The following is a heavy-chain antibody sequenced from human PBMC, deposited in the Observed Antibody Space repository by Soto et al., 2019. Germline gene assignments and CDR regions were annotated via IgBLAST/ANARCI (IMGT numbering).Heavy chain of an antibody. D-gene: IGHD1-26*01. CDR2: IRSKAYGGTT. CDR3: TRNPLGRDEYYYYMDV. V-gene: IGHV3-49*03. CDR1: GFTFGDYA. J-gene: IGHJ6*03. Sequence: GGSLRLSCTASGFTFGDYAMSWFRQAPGKGLEWVGFIRSKAYGGTTEYAASVKGRFTISRDDSKSIAYLQMNGLKTEDTAVYYCTRNPLGRDEYYYYMDVWGKGTTVTVSS.